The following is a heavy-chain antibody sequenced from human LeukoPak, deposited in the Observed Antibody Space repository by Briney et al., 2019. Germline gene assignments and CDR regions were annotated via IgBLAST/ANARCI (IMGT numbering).Heavy chain of an antibody. V-gene: IGHV3-7*01. J-gene: IGHJ2*01. CDR2: IKQDGSEK. Sequence: PGGSLRLSCAASGFTFSSYWMSWVRQAPGKGLEWVANIKQDGSEKYYVDSVKGRFTISRDNAKNSLYLQMNSLRAEDTAVYYCARDGGIAAAGTSYWYFDLWGRGTLVTVSS. CDR1: GFTFSSYW. CDR3: ARDGGIAAAGTSYWYFDL. D-gene: IGHD6-13*01.